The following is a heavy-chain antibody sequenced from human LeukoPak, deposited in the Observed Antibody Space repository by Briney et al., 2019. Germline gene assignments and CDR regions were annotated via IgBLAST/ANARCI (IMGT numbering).Heavy chain of an antibody. CDR2: TCYRSRWGS. V-gene: IGHV6-1*01. Sequence: SQTLSLTCAISGDSVSSNSACWTWFRQSPSSGLEWLGRTCYRSRWGSDYAPSLKSRISITADTSKNQFSLQLNSVTPEDTAVYYCAREGDWAGTAYWGQGTLVAVSA. CDR3: AREGDWAGTAY. CDR1: GDSVSSNSAC. D-gene: IGHD3/OR15-3a*01. J-gene: IGHJ4*02.